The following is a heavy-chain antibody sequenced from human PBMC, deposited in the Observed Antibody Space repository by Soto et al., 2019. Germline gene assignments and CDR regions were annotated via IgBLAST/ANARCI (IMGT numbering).Heavy chain of an antibody. Sequence: PSETLSLTCAVSGSSISSYYWIWIRQPAGKGPEYIGRIYASGTTNYNPSLQSRVTMSVDGLENQFSLXLTSLTAANTALYYCARAGGFEVVTIFVYGGRGTRVAVSS. CDR1: GSSISSYY. CDR3: ARAGGFEVVTIFVY. CDR2: IYASGTT. J-gene: IGHJ4*02. V-gene: IGHV4-59*10. D-gene: IGHD3-3*01.